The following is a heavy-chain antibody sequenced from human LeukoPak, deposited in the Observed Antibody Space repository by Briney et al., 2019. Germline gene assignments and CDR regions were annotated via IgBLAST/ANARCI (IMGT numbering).Heavy chain of an antibody. D-gene: IGHD3-10*01. CDR3: ANYGGDDAFDI. J-gene: IGHJ3*02. CDR2: ISDSGSA. Sequence: SETLSLTCTVSGSSMSSDYYWGWIRQPPGKGLEWIGSISDSGSAYYNPSLKSRVVISVDPSKKQFSLKVTSVTAADTAVYYCANYGGDDAFDIWGQGTMVTVSS. V-gene: IGHV4-38-2*02. CDR1: GSSMSSDYY.